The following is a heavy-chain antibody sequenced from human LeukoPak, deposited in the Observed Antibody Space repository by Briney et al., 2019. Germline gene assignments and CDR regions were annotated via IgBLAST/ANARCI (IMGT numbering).Heavy chain of an antibody. J-gene: IGHJ2*01. CDR2: IIAIFGTA. D-gene: IGHD3-10*01. V-gene: IGHV1-69*13. CDR1: GSTLSRFA. Sequence: SVKVSCKASGSTLSRFAISWVRQAPGQGLEWMGGIIAIFGTANYAQKFQGRVTITADESTSTAYMELNSLTSEDTAVYYCARVRRVIGFDLWGRGTLVTVSS. CDR3: ARVRRVIGFDL.